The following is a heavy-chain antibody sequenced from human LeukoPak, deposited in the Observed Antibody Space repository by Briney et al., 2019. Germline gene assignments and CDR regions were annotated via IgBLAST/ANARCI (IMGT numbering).Heavy chain of an antibody. D-gene: IGHD2-2*01. CDR1: GFTFSGYA. Sequence: GGSLRLSCAASGFTFSGYAMPWVRQAPGKGLEWVAVISYDGSNKYYADSVKGRFTISRDNSKNTLYLQMNSLRPEDTAVYYCARGAAATIDYWGQGTLVTVSS. CDR2: ISYDGSNK. V-gene: IGHV3-30*04. CDR3: ARGAAATIDY. J-gene: IGHJ4*02.